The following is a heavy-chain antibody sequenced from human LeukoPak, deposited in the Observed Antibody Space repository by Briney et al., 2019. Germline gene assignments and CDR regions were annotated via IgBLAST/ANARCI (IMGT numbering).Heavy chain of an antibody. CDR1: GFTFSSYG. V-gene: IGHV3-30*03. D-gene: IGHD7-27*01. J-gene: IGHJ3*02. CDR3: ARDGLGLLGAFDI. Sequence: GSLRLSCAASGFTFSSYGMHWVRQAPGKGLEWVAVISYDGSNKYYADSVKGRFTISRDNSKNTLYLQMNSLRAEDTAVYYCARDGLGLLGAFDIWGQGTMVTVSS. CDR2: ISYDGSNK.